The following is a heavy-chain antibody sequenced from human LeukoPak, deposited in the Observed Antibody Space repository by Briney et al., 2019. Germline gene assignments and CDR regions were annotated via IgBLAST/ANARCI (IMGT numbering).Heavy chain of an antibody. CDR3: ARLVRGDDYGDYDDY. J-gene: IGHJ4*02. CDR2: ISSSSSYI. CDR1: GFTFSSYS. Sequence: GGSLRLSCAASGFTFSSYSMNWVRQAPGKGLEWVSSISSSSSYIYYADSVKGRFTISRDNAKNSLYLQMNSLRAEGTAVYYCARLVRGDDYGDYDDYWGQGTLVTVSS. D-gene: IGHD4-17*01. V-gene: IGHV3-21*01.